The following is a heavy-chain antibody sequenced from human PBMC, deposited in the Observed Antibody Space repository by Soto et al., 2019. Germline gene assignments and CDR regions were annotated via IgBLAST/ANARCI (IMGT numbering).Heavy chain of an antibody. CDR3: GKERRGSGWSVCKI. CDR2: IRGSGASA. Sequence: GGSLRLSCTASGFPFSHYAMNWVRQGPGTRLEWFADIRGSGASARYADSVRGRFTISRDNSRDTLYLQINSLRGDDTAVYYGGKERRGSGWSVCKIGGQGALVTASS. J-gene: IGHJ4*02. V-gene: IGHV3-23*01. CDR1: GFPFSHYA. D-gene: IGHD6-19*01.